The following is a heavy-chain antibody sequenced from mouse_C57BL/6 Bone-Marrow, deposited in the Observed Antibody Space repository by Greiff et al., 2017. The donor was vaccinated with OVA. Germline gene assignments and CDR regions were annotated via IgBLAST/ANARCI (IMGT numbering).Heavy chain of an antibody. Sequence: QVQLQQPGAELVKPGASVKLSCKASGYTFTSYWMHWVKQRPGRGLEWIGRIDPNSGGTKYNEKFKSKATLTVDKPSSTAYMQLSSLTSEDSAVYYCAREGPIYYGSSYSPFDYWGQGTTLTVSS. J-gene: IGHJ2*01. D-gene: IGHD1-1*01. CDR2: IDPNSGGT. CDR3: AREGPIYYGSSYSPFDY. V-gene: IGHV1-72*01. CDR1: GYTFTSYW.